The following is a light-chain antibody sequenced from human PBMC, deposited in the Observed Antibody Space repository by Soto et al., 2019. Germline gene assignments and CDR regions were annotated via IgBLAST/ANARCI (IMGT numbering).Light chain of an antibody. V-gene: IGKV3-15*01. J-gene: IGKJ5*01. Sequence: EIVMTQSPATLSVSPGERATLSCRASQSVRINLAWYQQKPGQAPRLLIYGASTRATGIPARFSGSGSGTEFTLTISNLQSEDFPVYYCQQYNNWPPIPFGQGTRLEMK. CDR2: GAS. CDR3: QQYNNWPPIP. CDR1: QSVRIN.